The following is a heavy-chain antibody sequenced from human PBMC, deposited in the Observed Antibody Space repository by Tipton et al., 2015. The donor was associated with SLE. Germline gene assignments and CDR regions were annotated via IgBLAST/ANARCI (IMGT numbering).Heavy chain of an antibody. J-gene: IGHJ6*03. V-gene: IGHV4-34*01. CDR2: INHSGST. D-gene: IGHD3-10*01. CDR1: GGSFSGYY. CDR3: ARQGPLWYYYYYMDV. Sequence: TLSLPCAVYGGSFSGYYWSWIRQPPGKGLEWIGEINHSGSTNYNPSLKSRVTISVDTSKNQFSLKLSSVTAADTAVYYCARQGPLWYYYYYMDVWGKGTTVTVSS.